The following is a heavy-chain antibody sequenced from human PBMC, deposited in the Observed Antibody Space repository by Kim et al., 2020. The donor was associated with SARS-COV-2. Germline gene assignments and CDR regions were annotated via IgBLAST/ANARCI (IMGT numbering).Heavy chain of an antibody. CDR1: GGSISSSNW. CDR2: IYHSGST. J-gene: IGHJ5*02. V-gene: IGHV4-4*02. CDR3: ARGWGWGSSEGPYGWFDP. D-gene: IGHD6-13*01. Sequence: SETLSLTCAVSGGSISSSNWWSWVRQPPGKGLEWIGEIYHSGSTNYNPSLKSRVTISVDKSKNQFSLKLSSVTAADTAVYYCARGWGWGSSEGPYGWFDPWGQGTLVTVSS.